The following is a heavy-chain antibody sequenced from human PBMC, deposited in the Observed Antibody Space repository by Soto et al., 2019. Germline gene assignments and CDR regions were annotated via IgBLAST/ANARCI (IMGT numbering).Heavy chain of an antibody. CDR1: GFTFSSYA. Sequence: EVQLVESGGGLVQPGGSLRLSCAASGFTFSSYAMHWVRQAPGKGLEYVSAISSNGGSTYYANSVKGRFTISRDNSKNTLYLQMGSLRAEDMAVYYCARDEGSSGYVFDYWGQGTLVTVSS. J-gene: IGHJ4*02. CDR2: ISSNGGST. CDR3: ARDEGSSGYVFDY. D-gene: IGHD6-19*01. V-gene: IGHV3-64*01.